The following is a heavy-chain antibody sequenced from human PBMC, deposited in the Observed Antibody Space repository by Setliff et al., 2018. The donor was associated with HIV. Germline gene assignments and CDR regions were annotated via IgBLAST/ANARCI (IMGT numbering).Heavy chain of an antibody. CDR3: ARFRVERRLSNWFDP. CDR1: GGSITSYY. V-gene: IGHV4-59*01. J-gene: IGHJ5*02. CDR2: IYYGGST. Sequence: SETLSLTCTVSGGSITSYYWSWIRQPPGKGLEWIGYIYYGGSTNYNPSLRSRLTISVDTYKNQFSLKLSSVTAADTAVYYCARFRVERRLSNWFDPWGQGTLVTVSS. D-gene: IGHD1-1*01.